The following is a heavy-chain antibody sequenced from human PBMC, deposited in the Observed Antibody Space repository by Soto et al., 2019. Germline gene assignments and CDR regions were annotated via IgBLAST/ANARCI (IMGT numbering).Heavy chain of an antibody. Sequence: EVQLLESGGGLVQPGGSLRLSCAASGFTFSNYAMSWVRQAPGKGLEWVSAVSAGGGSAHYADSVKGRFTISRDNSKNTLSLQMDSLRAEDTAIYYCAKKLTVAGTFDYWGQGTLVTVSS. V-gene: IGHV3-23*01. CDR2: VSAGGGSA. CDR3: AKKLTVAGTFDY. CDR1: GFTFSNYA. D-gene: IGHD6-13*01. J-gene: IGHJ4*02.